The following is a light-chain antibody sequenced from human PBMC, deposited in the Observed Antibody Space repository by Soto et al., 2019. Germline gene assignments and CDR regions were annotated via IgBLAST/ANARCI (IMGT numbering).Light chain of an antibody. CDR3: QQYNNWPPLT. CDR1: QSVSRN. J-gene: IGKJ4*01. V-gene: IGKV3-15*01. Sequence: EIVMTQSPATLSVSPGERATLSCRASQSVSRNLAWYQQTPGQAPRLLIYGASTRATGIPARFSGSGSGTEFTLTISSLQSEDFAVYSCQQYNNWPPLTLGGGTKVEIK. CDR2: GAS.